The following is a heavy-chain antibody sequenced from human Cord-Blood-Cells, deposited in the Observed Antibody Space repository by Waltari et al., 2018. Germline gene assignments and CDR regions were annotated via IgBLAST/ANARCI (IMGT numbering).Heavy chain of an antibody. V-gene: IGHV1-2*02. Sequence: QVQLVQSGAEVKKPGASVKVSCKASGYTFTGYYMHWVRQAPGQGLEWMGWINPNSGGPNYAQKFQGRVTMTRDTSISTAYMELSRLRSDDTAVYYCARESWVSGSYYFDYWGQGTLVTVSS. J-gene: IGHJ4*02. CDR1: GYTFTGYY. CDR2: INPNSGGP. CDR3: ARESWVSGSYYFDY. D-gene: IGHD1-26*01.